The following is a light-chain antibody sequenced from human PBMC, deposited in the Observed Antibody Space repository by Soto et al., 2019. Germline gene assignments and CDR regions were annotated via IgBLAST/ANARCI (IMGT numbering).Light chain of an antibody. CDR1: ESISNW. CDR2: DAS. Sequence: DVQLTQSPSTLSASLGDRVTITCRASESISNWLAWYQQKPGKAPKVLIYDASSLESGVPSRFTGSRSGTEFTLSIRGLEPDDFATYYCQQYKSFSNTFGQGTKLELK. CDR3: QQYKSFSNT. V-gene: IGKV1-5*01. J-gene: IGKJ2*01.